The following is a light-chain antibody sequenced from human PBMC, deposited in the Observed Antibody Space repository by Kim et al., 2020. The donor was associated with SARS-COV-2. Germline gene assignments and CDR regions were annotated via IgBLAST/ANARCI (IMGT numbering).Light chain of an antibody. CDR1: SSDVGGYNY. J-gene: IGLJ2*01. Sequence: GQSITISCTGTSSDVGGYNYVSWFQQHPGKAPKRMIYDVDNRPSGVSNRFSGSKSGNTASLTISGLQAEDEADYYCSSYTSSDTLVFGGGTQLTVL. CDR3: SSYTSSDTLV. CDR2: DVD. V-gene: IGLV2-14*03.